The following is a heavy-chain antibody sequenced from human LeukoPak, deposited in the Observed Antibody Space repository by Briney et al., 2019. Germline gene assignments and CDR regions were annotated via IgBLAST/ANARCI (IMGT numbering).Heavy chain of an antibody. CDR2: SGSST. V-gene: IGHV3-23*01. J-gene: IGHJ4*02. Sequence: GGSLRLSCLTSGFTLSTNAMSWVRQAPGKGLEWVSTSGSSTYYADSVKGRFTLSRDNSKNTLYLQMNSLRAEDTAVYYCAKSHYYGSGSYDYWGQGTLVTVSS. D-gene: IGHD3-10*01. CDR3: AKSHYYGSGSYDY. CDR1: GFTLSTNA.